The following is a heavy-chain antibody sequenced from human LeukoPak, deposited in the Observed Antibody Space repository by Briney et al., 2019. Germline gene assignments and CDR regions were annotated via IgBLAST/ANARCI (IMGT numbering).Heavy chain of an antibody. D-gene: IGHD3-10*01. J-gene: IGHJ5*02. V-gene: IGHV3-21*01. CDR1: GFTFSSYS. CDR2: ISSSSSYI. CDR3: ARDFAPLVLWFGGNWFDP. Sequence: GGSLRLSCAASGFTFSSYSMNWVRQAPGKALEWVSSISSSSSYIYYADSVKGRFTISRDNAKNSLYLQMNSLRAEDTAVYYCARDFAPLVLWFGGNWFDPWGQGTLVTVSS.